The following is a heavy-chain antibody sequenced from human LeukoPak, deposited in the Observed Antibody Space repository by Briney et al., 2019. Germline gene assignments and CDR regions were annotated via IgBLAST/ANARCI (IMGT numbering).Heavy chain of an antibody. CDR2: ISGSGGST. J-gene: IGHJ4*02. Sequence: GGSLRLSFAASGFTFSSYAMSWVRQAPGKGLEWVSAISGSGGSTYYADSVKGRFTISRDNSKNTLYLQMNSLRAEDTAVYYCAKGDHVVGIAALSYWGQGTLVTVSS. CDR3: AKGDHVVGIAALSY. V-gene: IGHV3-23*01. D-gene: IGHD6-13*01. CDR1: GFTFSSYA.